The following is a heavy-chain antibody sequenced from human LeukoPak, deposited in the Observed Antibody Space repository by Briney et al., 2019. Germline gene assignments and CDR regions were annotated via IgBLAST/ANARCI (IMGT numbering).Heavy chain of an antibody. CDR1: GFTFSSYG. V-gene: IGHV3-23*01. J-gene: IGHJ4*02. Sequence: GGSLRLSCAASGFTFSSYGMSWVRQAPGKGLEWVSAISGSGGSTYYADSVKGRFTISRDNSKNTLYLQMNSLRAEDTAVYYCAKETVLLWFGERPYYFDYWGQGTLVTVSS. CDR3: AKETVLLWFGERPYYFDY. D-gene: IGHD3-10*01. CDR2: ISGSGGST.